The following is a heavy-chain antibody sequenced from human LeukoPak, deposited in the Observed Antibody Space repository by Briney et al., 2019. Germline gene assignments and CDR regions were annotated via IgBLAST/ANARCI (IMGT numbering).Heavy chain of an antibody. Sequence: SETLSLTCAVSGGSISSSNWWSWVRQPPGKGLEWIGEIYHSGSTNYNPSLKSRVTISVDKSKNQFSLKLGSVTAADTAVYYCARAYYSSGSNYFDYWGQGTLVTVSS. J-gene: IGHJ4*02. V-gene: IGHV4-4*02. D-gene: IGHD6-19*01. CDR2: IYHSGST. CDR1: GGSISSSNW. CDR3: ARAYYSSGSNYFDY.